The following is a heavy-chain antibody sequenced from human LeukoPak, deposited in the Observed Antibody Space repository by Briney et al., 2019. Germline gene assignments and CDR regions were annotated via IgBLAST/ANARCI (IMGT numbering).Heavy chain of an antibody. D-gene: IGHD1-26*01. Sequence: ASVKVSCKASGYTFTSYAMHWVRQAPGQRLEWMGWINAGNGNTKYSQKLQGRVTMTTDTSTSTAYMELRSLRSDDTAVYYCASSLGAYSGSYPPFDYWGQGTLVTVSS. CDR2: INAGNGNT. V-gene: IGHV1-3*01. J-gene: IGHJ4*02. CDR1: GYTFTSYA. CDR3: ASSLGAYSGSYPPFDY.